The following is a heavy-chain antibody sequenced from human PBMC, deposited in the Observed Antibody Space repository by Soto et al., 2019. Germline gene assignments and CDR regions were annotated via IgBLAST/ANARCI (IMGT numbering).Heavy chain of an antibody. V-gene: IGHV1-46*01. Sequence: ASVKVSCKASGYTFTSYYMHWVRQAPGQGLEWMGIINPSGGSTSYAQKFQGRVTMTRDTSTSTVYMELSSLRSEDAAVYYCARDPTRLFIVVVPAATYYFDYWGQGTLVTVSS. J-gene: IGHJ4*02. D-gene: IGHD2-2*01. CDR1: GYTFTSYY. CDR3: ARDPTRLFIVVVPAATYYFDY. CDR2: INPSGGST.